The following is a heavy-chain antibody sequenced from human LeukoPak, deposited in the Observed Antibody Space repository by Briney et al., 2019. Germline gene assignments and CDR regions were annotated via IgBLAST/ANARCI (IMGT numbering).Heavy chain of an antibody. CDR3: AREVVVPAAPGRDYYYYYGMDV. CDR2: INPNSGGT. CDR1: GYTFTGYY. D-gene: IGHD2-2*01. V-gene: IGHV1-2*02. Sequence: ASVKVSCKASGYTFTGYYMHWVRQAPGQGLEWMGWINPNSGGTNYAQKLQGRVTMTTDTSTSTAYMELRSLRSDDTAVYYCAREVVVPAAPGRDYYYYYGMDVWGQGTTVTVSS. J-gene: IGHJ6*02.